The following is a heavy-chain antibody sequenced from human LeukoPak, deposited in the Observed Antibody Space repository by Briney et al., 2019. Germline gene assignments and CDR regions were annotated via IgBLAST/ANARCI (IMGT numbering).Heavy chain of an antibody. CDR1: GGSISSYY. D-gene: IGHD3-22*01. Sequence: SETLSLTCTVSGGSISSYYWSWIRQPAGKGLEWITSINYSGTTYYNPSLKSRVTISVDTSKNQFSLNLRSVTAADTAVYYCATGYYYDSSDLWGQGTLVTVSS. V-gene: IGHV4-59*05. J-gene: IGHJ5*02. CDR3: ATGYYYDSSDL. CDR2: INYSGTT.